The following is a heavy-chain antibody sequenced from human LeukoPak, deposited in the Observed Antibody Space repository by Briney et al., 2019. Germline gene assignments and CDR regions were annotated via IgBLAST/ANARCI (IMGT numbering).Heavy chain of an antibody. Sequence: GGSLRLSCAASGFTFSSFWMTWVRQAPGRGLEWVANIYQDGNEIYYVDSVKGRFTISRDDAKSSLYLQMNSLRVEDTAIYYCVRKGNAFDFWGQGTMVTVSS. V-gene: IGHV3-7*01. CDR3: VRKGNAFDF. CDR1: GFTFSSFW. J-gene: IGHJ3*01. D-gene: IGHD3-10*01. CDR2: IYQDGNEI.